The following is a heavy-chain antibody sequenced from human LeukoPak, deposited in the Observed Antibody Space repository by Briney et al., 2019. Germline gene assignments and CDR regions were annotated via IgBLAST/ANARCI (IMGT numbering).Heavy chain of an antibody. CDR3: ARPSSYSYGYNY. D-gene: IGHD5-18*01. CDR2: IYYSGST. CDR1: GGSISSSSYY. J-gene: IGHJ4*02. Sequence: TSETLSLTCTVSGGSISSSSYYWGWIRQHPGKGLEWIGSIYYSGSTYYNPSLKSRVTISVDTSKNQFSLKLSSVTAADTAVYYCARPSSYSYGYNYWGQGTLVTVSS. V-gene: IGHV4-39*01.